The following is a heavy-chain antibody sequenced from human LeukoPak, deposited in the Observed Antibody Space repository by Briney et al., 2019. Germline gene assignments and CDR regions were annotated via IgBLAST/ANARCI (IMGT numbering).Heavy chain of an antibody. Sequence: PGGSLRLSCAASGFTFSSYSMNWVRQAPGKGLEWVSSISSSSSYIYYADSVKGRFTISRDNAKNSLYLQMNSLRAEDTAVYYCAKDGSSWDQNFDYWGQGTLVTVSS. CDR3: AKDGSSWDQNFDY. CDR2: ISSSSSYI. D-gene: IGHD6-13*01. CDR1: GFTFSSYS. J-gene: IGHJ4*02. V-gene: IGHV3-21*04.